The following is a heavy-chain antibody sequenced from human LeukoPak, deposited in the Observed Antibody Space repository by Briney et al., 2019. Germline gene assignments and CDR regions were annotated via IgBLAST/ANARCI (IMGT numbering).Heavy chain of an antibody. J-gene: IGHJ5*02. CDR2: IWYDGSNK. V-gene: IGHV3-33*06. CDR1: GFIFSNYG. CDR3: AKKPQEDPNWFDP. Sequence: GGSLRLSCAASGFIFSNYGMHWVRQAPGKGLEWVALIWYDGSNKHYTDSVKGRLTISRDNSKNTLYLQMNSLRAEDTAVYYCAKKPQEDPNWFDPWGQGTLVTVSS.